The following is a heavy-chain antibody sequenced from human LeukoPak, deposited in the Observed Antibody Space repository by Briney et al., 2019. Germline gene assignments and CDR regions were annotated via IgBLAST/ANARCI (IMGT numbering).Heavy chain of an antibody. CDR2: IYTSGST. D-gene: IGHD2-2*01. J-gene: IGHJ3*02. V-gene: IGHV4-4*08. CDR3: AREAGYCSSTSCYPFKSDAFDI. Sequence: SETLSLTCTVSGGSINSYYWSWIRQPPGKGLEWIGRIYTSGSTNYNPSLKSRVTISVDTSKNQFSLKLSSVTAADTAVYYCAREAGYCSSTSCYPFKSDAFDIWGQGTMVTVSS. CDR1: GGSINSYY.